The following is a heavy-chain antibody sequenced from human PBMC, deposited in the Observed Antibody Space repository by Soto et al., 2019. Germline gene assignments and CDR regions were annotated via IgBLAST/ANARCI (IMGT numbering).Heavy chain of an antibody. CDR3: ARDLSRVYGMDV. D-gene: IGHD6-13*01. CDR1: GFTFSSYS. J-gene: IGHJ6*02. Sequence: GGSLRLSCAASGFTFSSYSMNWVRQAPGKGLEWVSSISSSSSYIYYADSVKGRFTISRDNAKNSLYPQMNSLRAEDTAVYYCARDLSRVYGMDVWGQGTTVTVSS. V-gene: IGHV3-21*01. CDR2: ISSSSSYI.